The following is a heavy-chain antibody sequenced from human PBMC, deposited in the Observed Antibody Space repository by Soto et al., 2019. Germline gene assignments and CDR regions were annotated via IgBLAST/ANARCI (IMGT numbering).Heavy chain of an antibody. V-gene: IGHV3-30*09. J-gene: IGHJ5*02. CDR1: GFNFKSYH. CDR3: AGDGVEYALDMNWFDP. Sequence: HPGGSLRLSCAASGFNFKSYHMHWVRQVPGKGLEWVALISYDGSNTYYADSVKGRFAISRDNSKNTLSLQMNSLRPEDTAVYFCAGDGVEYALDMNWFDPWGQGTLVTVSS. CDR2: ISYDGSNT. D-gene: IGHD2-2*01.